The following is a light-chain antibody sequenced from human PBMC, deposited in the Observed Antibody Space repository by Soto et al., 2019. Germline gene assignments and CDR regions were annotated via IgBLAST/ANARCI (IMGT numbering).Light chain of an antibody. J-gene: IGKJ1*01. CDR3: QQRSNWPWT. Sequence: IVLTHSPATLSVSPGERATLSCRASQSVSSNLAWHQQRPGQAPRLLIYGASTRATGVPARFSGGGSGTEFTLTISSLEPEDFAVYYCQQRSNWPWTFGQGTKVDI. CDR1: QSVSSN. CDR2: GAS. V-gene: IGKV3D-15*01.